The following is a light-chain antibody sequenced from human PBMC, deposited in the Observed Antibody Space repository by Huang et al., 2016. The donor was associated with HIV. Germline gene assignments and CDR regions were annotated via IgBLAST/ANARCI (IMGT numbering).Light chain of an antibody. CDR1: QSVSSY. J-gene: IGKJ2*01. Sequence: ELVLTQSPATLSLSPGQRATLSCRASQSVSSYLAWYQQKPGQAPRLIIHDTSKRATGVPARFSGSGSGTDFTLTINRLEPEDFAVYYCQQHSNWPLLGQGTKLEI. V-gene: IGKV3-11*01. CDR3: QQHSNWPL. CDR2: DTS.